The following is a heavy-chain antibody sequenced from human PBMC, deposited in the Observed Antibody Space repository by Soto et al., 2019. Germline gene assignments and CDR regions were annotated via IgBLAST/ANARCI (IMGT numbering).Heavy chain of an antibody. V-gene: IGHV4-34*01. CDR2: INHSGST. D-gene: IGHD4-4*01. CDR1: GGSFSGYY. J-gene: IGHJ6*03. Sequence: SETLSLTCAVYGGSFSGYYWSWIRQPPGKGLEWIGEINHSGSTNYNPSLKSRVTISVDTSKNQFSLKLSSVTAADTAVYYCARVVYSNTFYYYYMDVWGKGTTVTVSS. CDR3: ARVVYSNTFYYYYMDV.